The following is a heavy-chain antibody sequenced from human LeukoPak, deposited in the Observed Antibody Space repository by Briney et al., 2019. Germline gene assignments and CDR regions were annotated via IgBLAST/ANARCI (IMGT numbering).Heavy chain of an antibody. J-gene: IGHJ4*02. Sequence: GGSLRLSCAASGFTFSSYSMNWVRQAPGKGLEWVSSISSSSSYIYYADSVKGRFTISRDNAKNSLYLQMNSLRAEDTAVYYCARAPFLTVRASSGFFDYWGQGTLVTVSS. D-gene: IGHD3-9*01. V-gene: IGHV3-21*01. CDR2: ISSSSSYI. CDR1: GFTFSSYS. CDR3: ARAPFLTVRASSGFFDY.